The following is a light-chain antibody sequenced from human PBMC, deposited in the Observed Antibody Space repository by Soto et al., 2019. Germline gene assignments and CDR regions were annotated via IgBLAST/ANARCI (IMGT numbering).Light chain of an antibody. V-gene: IGKV3-15*01. Sequence: EIVMTQSPATLSVSPGERVTLSCRASQSVSRFLAWYQQRPGQAPRLLIYDTSTRATGVPARFSGSGSGTEFTLTISSLQSEDFAVYYCQQYNNWPPVTFGGGTKVEIK. J-gene: IGKJ4*01. CDR3: QQYNNWPPVT. CDR1: QSVSRF. CDR2: DTS.